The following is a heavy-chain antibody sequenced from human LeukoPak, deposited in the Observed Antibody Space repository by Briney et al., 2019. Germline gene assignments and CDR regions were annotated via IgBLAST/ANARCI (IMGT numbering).Heavy chain of an antibody. J-gene: IGHJ3*01. V-gene: IGHV3-7*03. CDR3: ARGRAVDV. Sequence: GGSRRLSCVAASGFRITNNWMTWISRAPGKGLEWVANIKEDESQRYYLGSVKGRFTISRDNTKSSVYLQMNSLRVEDTALYYCARGRAVDVWGQGTMVTVSS. D-gene: IGHD3-10*01. CDR2: IKEDESQR. CDR1: GFRITNNW.